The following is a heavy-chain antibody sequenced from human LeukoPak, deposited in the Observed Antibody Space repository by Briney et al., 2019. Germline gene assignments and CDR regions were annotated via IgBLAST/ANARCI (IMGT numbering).Heavy chain of an antibody. V-gene: IGHV4-39*07. CDR3: ARAGTIFGVVTSHSDY. CDR2: IYYSGST. CDR1: GGSISSSSYY. Sequence: SETLSLTCTVSGGSISSSSYYWGWIRQPPGKGLEWIGSIYYSGSTYYNPSLKSRVTISVDTSKNQFSLKLSSVTAADTAVYYCARAGTIFGVVTSHSDYWGQGTLDTVSS. D-gene: IGHD3-3*01. J-gene: IGHJ4*02.